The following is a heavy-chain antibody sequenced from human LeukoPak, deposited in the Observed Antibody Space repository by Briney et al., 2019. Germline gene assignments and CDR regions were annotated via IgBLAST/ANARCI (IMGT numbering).Heavy chain of an antibody. CDR1: GFTFSSYW. CDR2: IYTSGST. J-gene: IGHJ5*02. Sequence: GSLRLSCAASGFTFSSYWMHWVRQAPGKGLVWVGRIYTSGSTNYNPSLKSRVTMSVDTSKNQFSLKLSSVTAADTAVYYCARDNSVGETAWWFDPWGQGTLVTVSS. CDR3: ARDNSVGETAWWFDP. D-gene: IGHD1-26*01. V-gene: IGHV4-4*07.